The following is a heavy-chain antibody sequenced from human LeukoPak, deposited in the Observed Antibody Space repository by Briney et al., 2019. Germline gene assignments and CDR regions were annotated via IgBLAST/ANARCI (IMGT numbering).Heavy chain of an antibody. V-gene: IGHV5-51*01. CDR1: GYSFTSYW. CDR3: ARSGRGSQYYFDY. J-gene: IGHJ4*02. CDR2: IYPGDSDT. D-gene: IGHD1-26*01. Sequence: GEYLKISCKGSGYSFTSYWIGWVRQMPGKGLEWMGIIYPGDSDTRYSPSFRGQVTISADKSISTAYLQWSSLKASDTAMYYCARSGRGSQYYFDYWGQGTLVTVSS.